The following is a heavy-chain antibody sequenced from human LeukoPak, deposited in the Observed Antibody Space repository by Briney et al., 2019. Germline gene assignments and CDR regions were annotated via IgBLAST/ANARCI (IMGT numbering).Heavy chain of an antibody. D-gene: IGHD2-15*01. Sequence: GGSLRLSCAASGFTFSSYAMHWVRQAPGKGLEWVAVISYDGSNKYYADSVKGRFTISRDNSKNTLYLQMNSLRAEDTAVYYCASGGRSSGGFDYWGQGTLVTVSS. CDR3: ASGGRSSGGFDY. J-gene: IGHJ4*02. CDR2: ISYDGSNK. V-gene: IGHV3-30-3*01. CDR1: GFTFSSYA.